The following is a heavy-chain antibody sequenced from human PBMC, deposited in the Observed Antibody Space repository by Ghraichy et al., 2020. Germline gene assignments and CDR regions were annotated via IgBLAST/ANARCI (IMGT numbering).Heavy chain of an antibody. D-gene: IGHD6-19*01. CDR3: AKDRGSGWDFGGYYYYGMDV. CDR2: ISFDGSNK. Sequence: GGSLRLSCAASGFTFSSYGMHWVRQAPGKGLEWVAVISFDGSNKYYADSVKGRFTISRDNSKNTLYLQMNSLRAEDTAVYYCAKDRGSGWDFGGYYYYGMDVWGQGTTVTVSS. V-gene: IGHV3-30*18. J-gene: IGHJ6*02. CDR1: GFTFSSYG.